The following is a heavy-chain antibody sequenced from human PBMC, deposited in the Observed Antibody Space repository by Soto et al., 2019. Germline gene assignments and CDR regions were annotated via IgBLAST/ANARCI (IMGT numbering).Heavy chain of an antibody. CDR1: GGSISSSSYY. D-gene: IGHD3-22*01. CDR3: ARDPEYYDSSGYPDY. CDR2: ISYSGNT. V-gene: IGHV4-39*02. J-gene: IGHJ4*02. Sequence: PSETLSLTCTVSGGSISSSSYYWGWIRQPPGKGLEWIGSISYSGNTYYNPSLKSRVTISVDTSKNQFSLTLNSVTAADTAVYYCARDPEYYDSSGYPDYWGQGTLVTVSS.